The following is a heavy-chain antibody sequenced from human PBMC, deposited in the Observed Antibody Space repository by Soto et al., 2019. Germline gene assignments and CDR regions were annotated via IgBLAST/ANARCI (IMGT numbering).Heavy chain of an antibody. Sequence: NPSETLSLTCTVSGGSISSGGYYWSWIRQHPGKGLVWIGYIYYSGSTYYNPSLKSRVTISVDTSKNQFSLKLSSVTAADTAVYYCARAGYGGNRGTVYYYGMDVWGQGTTVTVSS. J-gene: IGHJ6*02. CDR2: IYYSGST. V-gene: IGHV4-31*03. D-gene: IGHD4-17*01. CDR1: GGSISSGGYY. CDR3: ARAGYGGNRGTVYYYGMDV.